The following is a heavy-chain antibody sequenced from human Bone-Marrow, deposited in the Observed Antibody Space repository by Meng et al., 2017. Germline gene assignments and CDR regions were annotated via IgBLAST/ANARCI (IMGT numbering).Heavy chain of an antibody. J-gene: IGHJ4*02. CDR1: GASISSGGYY. CDR3: AREASPEYYFDY. Sequence: QVHRGGAGPVLVKPSQTLSLSCPVSGASISSGGYYWIWIRQHPGKGLEWIGYIYYSGSTYYNPSLKSLVTISVDTSKNQFSLKLSSVTAADTAVYYCAREASPEYYFDYWGQGTLVTVSS. V-gene: IGHV4-31*01. D-gene: IGHD1-14*01. CDR2: IYYSGST.